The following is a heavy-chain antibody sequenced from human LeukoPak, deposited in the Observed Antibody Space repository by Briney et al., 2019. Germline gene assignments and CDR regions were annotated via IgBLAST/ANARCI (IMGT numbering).Heavy chain of an antibody. CDR1: GGSISSSSYY. D-gene: IGHD2-21*02. V-gene: IGHV4-39*01. CDR2: IYYSGST. J-gene: IGHJ5*02. CDR3: ARLETSVTEHNWFDP. Sequence: SETLSLTCTVSGGSISSSSYYWGWIRQPPGKGLEWIGSIYYSGSTYYNPSLKSRVTIHVDTSKDQFSLKLSSVTAADTAVYYCARLETSVTEHNWFDPWGQGTLVTVSS.